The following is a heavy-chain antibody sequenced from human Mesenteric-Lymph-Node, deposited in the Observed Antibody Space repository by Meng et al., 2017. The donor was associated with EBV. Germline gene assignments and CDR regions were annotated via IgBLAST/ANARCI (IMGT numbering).Heavy chain of an antibody. CDR1: GGSLSGYY. CDR3: ARRLDGYCSGTACYGWGWFDP. V-gene: IGHV4-34*01. Sequence: QGEIRRGGEGRLKPWETLALTCAVSGGSLSGYYWSWIRQPPGKGLEWIGEINHSGSTNYEPSLKSRVTISVDTSKNQFSLKLSSVTAADTAVYYCARRLDGYCSGTACYGWGWFDPWGQGTLVTVSS. J-gene: IGHJ5*02. D-gene: IGHD2-2*01. CDR2: INHSGST.